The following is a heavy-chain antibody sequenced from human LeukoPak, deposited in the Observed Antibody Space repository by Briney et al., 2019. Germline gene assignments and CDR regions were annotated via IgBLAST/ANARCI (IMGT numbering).Heavy chain of an antibody. D-gene: IGHD5-24*01. CDR2: INHSGST. CDR1: GGSISSSSYY. J-gene: IGHJ4*02. Sequence: SETLSLTCTVSGGSISSSSYYWGWIRQPPGKGLEWIGEINHSGSTNYNPSLKSRVTISVDTSKNQFSLKLSSVTAADTAMYYCARGGVVGMATITWADYWGQGTLVTVSS. V-gene: IGHV4-39*07. CDR3: ARGGVVGMATITWADY.